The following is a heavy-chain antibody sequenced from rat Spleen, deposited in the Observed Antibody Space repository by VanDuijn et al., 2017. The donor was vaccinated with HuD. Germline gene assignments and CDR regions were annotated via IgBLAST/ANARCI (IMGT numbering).Heavy chain of an antibody. CDR1: GFTFNNYW. V-gene: IGHV5-31*01. CDR2: ITHTGDTT. CDR3: ARGGRSYWYFDF. D-gene: IGHD5-1*01. Sequence: EVQLVESGGGLVQPGRSLKLSCVASGFTFNNYWMTWIRQAPGKGLEWVASITHTGDTTYYPDSVKGRFTISRDNTKTTQYLQLDSLRSEDTATYYCARGGRSYWYFDFWGPGAMVTVSS. J-gene: IGHJ1*01.